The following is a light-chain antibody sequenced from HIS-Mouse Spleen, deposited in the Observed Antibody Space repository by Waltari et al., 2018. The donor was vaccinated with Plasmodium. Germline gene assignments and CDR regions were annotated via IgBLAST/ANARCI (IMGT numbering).Light chain of an antibody. Sequence: DIVMTQSPLSLPVTPGEPASISCRSSQSLLHSNGYNYLDWYLQKPGQSPQVLIYLGSNRASGVPDRCSGSGSGTDVTLKISRVEAEDVGVYYCMQALQTPLTFGGGTKVEIK. CDR3: MQALQTPLT. V-gene: IGKV2-28*01. CDR1: QSLLHSNGYNY. J-gene: IGKJ4*01. CDR2: LGS.